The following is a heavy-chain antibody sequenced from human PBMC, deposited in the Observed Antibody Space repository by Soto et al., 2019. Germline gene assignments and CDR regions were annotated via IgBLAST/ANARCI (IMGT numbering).Heavy chain of an antibody. V-gene: IGHV3-74*03. CDR2: ISSDGSST. CDR3: ATAGTGTFTY. D-gene: IGHD1-1*01. Sequence: EVQLVESGGGLVQPGGSLRLSCAASGFTFSGSWMHWVRQAPGKGLVWVSRISSDGSSTTYADSVKGRFTISRDDAKKMWYLQINSLRAEDTAVYYWATAGTGTFTYWGQGTLATVSS. J-gene: IGHJ4*02. CDR1: GFTFSGSW.